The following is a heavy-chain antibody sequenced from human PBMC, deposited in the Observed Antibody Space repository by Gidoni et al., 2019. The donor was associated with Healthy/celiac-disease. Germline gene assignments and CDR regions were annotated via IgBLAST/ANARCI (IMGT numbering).Heavy chain of an antibody. CDR3: AREGGGYFDY. Sequence: QVQLVESGGGVVQPGRSLRLSCAASGFTFRSDGMHWVRQAPGKGLAGVAVIWYDGSNKYYADSVKGRFTISRDNSKNTLYLQMNSLRAEDTAVYYCAREGGGYFDYWGQGTLVTVSS. CDR1: GFTFRSDG. CDR2: IWYDGSNK. V-gene: IGHV3-33*01. D-gene: IGHD3-16*01. J-gene: IGHJ4*02.